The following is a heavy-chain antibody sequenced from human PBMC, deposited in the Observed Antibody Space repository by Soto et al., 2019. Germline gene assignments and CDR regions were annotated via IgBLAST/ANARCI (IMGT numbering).Heavy chain of an antibody. D-gene: IGHD4-17*01. CDR2: ISSSSSTI. CDR1: GFTFSSYS. Sequence: GGSLRLSCAASGFTFSSYSMNWVRQAPGKGLEWVSYISSSSSTIYYADSVKGRFTISRDNAKNSLYLQMNSLRAEDTAVYYCARDLPYGSSVYYFDYWGQGTLVTVSS. CDR3: ARDLPYGSSVYYFDY. V-gene: IGHV3-48*01. J-gene: IGHJ4*02.